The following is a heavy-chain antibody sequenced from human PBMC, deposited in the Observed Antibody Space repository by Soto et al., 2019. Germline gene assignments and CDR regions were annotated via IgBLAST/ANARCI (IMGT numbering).Heavy chain of an antibody. CDR1: GFTVSNNY. J-gene: IGHJ4*02. V-gene: IGHV3-53*01. CDR3: GTPPGGGGY. CDR2: IYSGGYT. Sequence: EVQLVESGGGLIQPGGSLRLSCAVSGFTVSNNYMSWVRQAPGKGLEGVSVIYSGGYTAYGDSVKGRFTISRDNSKNTLYFKMNSPGPAAPAVFYWGTPPGGGGYWGQGTLVTVSS. D-gene: IGHD3-10*01.